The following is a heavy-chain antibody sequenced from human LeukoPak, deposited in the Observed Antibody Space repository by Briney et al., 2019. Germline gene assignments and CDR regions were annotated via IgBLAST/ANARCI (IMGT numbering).Heavy chain of an antibody. CDR3: ARVGTYFDY. V-gene: IGHV3-48*01. Sequence: PGGSLRLSCAASGFTFSSYSMNWVRQAPGKGLEWVSYISSSSTIYYADSVKGRFTISRDNAKNSLYLQMNSLRAEDTAVYYCARVGTYFDYWGQGTLVTVSS. CDR2: ISSSSTI. CDR1: GFTFSSYS. D-gene: IGHD1-14*01. J-gene: IGHJ4*02.